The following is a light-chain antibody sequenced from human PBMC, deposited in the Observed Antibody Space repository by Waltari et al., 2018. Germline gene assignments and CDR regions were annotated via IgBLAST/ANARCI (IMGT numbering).Light chain of an antibody. CDR1: QSINNW. CDR2: KAS. J-gene: IGKJ1*01. Sequence: DIQMTQSPSTLSASVGDRVTITCRASQSINNWLAWYRQKPGEAPKFLISKASSLESGVPSRFGGSGFGTEFTLTISSLQPDDFATYYCQQYTNLPGTFGQGTKVEIK. CDR3: QQYTNLPGT. V-gene: IGKV1-5*03.